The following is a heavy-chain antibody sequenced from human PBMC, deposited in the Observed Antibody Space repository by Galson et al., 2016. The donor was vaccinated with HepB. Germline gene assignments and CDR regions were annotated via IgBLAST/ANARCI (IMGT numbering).Heavy chain of an antibody. CDR3: AHSDWGPNAFDI. Sequence: PALVKPTQTLTLTCTFSGFSLTTSGVGVGWIRQPPGKALEWLALTYWDDDKRYSPSLESRLTINEDTSKNQVVLILTNMDPVDTATYYCAHSDWGPNAFDIWGQGTMVTVSS. CDR1: GFSLTTSGVG. J-gene: IGHJ3*02. CDR2: TYWDDDK. V-gene: IGHV2-5*02. D-gene: IGHD7-27*01.